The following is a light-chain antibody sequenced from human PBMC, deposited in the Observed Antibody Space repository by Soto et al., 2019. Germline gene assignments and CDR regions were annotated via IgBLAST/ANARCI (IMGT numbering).Light chain of an antibody. CDR2: WAS. V-gene: IGKV4-1*01. CDR3: QQYYSTPRT. J-gene: IGKJ2*01. Sequence: ILMTQSPDSLSVSLGERATINCKSSQSLIHTSNNKSYLAWYQQKPGQPPELLLYWASARESGVPDRFSGSGSGTDFTLTISSLQAEDVAVYYCQQYYSTPRTFGQGAKVDIK. CDR1: QSLIHTSNNKSY.